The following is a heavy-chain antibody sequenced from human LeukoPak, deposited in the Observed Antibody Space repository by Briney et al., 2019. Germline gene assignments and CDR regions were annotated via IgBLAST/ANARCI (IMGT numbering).Heavy chain of an antibody. V-gene: IGHV3-21*04. Sequence: PGGSLRLSCSASGFTFSSYSMNWVRQAPGKGLEWVSSISSSSSYIYYADSVKGRFTISRDNAKNSLYLQMNSLRAEDTALYYCAKDETHGGFDPWGQGTLVTVSS. CDR2: ISSSSSYI. CDR1: GFTFSSYS. CDR3: AKDETHGGFDP. J-gene: IGHJ5*02.